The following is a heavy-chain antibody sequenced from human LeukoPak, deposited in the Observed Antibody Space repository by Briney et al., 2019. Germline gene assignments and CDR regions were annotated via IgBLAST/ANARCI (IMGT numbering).Heavy chain of an antibody. CDR1: GFAFSSYA. CDR2: ISGSGGST. D-gene: IGHD3-10*01. J-gene: IGHJ6*03. CDR3: GRSGPKGYYYYMDV. Sequence: GGSLRLSCAASGFAFSSYAMSWVRQAPGKGLEWVSAISGSGGSTYYADSVKGRFTISRDNSKNTLYLQMNSLRAEDTAVYYCGRSGPKGYYYYMDVWGKGTTVTVSS. V-gene: IGHV3-23*01.